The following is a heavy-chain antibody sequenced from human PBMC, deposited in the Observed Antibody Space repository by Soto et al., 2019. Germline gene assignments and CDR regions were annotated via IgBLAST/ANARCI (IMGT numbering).Heavy chain of an antibody. V-gene: IGHV3-30*18. CDR1: GFTFSSYG. CDR2: ISYDGSNT. J-gene: IGHJ4*02. D-gene: IGHD1-26*01. Sequence: PGGSLRLSCVASGFTFSSYGMHWVRQAPGKGLEWVAIISYDGSNTYYADSVKGRFTISRDNSKNTLYLQMNSLRAEDTSVYYCAKEGGLSGSYYISSSYYFVYWGQGTLVTVSS. CDR3: AKEGGLSGSYYISSSYYFVY.